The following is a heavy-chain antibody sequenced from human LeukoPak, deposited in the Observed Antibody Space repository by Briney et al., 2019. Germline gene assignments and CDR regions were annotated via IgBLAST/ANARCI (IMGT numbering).Heavy chain of an antibody. J-gene: IGHJ4*02. CDR1: GFTFSISA. Sequence: GGSLRLSCAASGFTFSISAMPWVRQAPGKGLEWVAVISFDGRNKYYADSVKGRFTVSRDNSKSTLFLQMSTLRAEDTAVYYCATLTGTTGSDDYWGQGTLVTVSS. V-gene: IGHV3-30*04. CDR2: ISFDGRNK. CDR3: ATLTGTTGSDDY. D-gene: IGHD1-20*01.